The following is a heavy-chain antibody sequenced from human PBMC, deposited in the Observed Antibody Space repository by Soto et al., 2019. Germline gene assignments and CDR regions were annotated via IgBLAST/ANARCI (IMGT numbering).Heavy chain of an antibody. CDR2: VNPTGGSP. CDR3: SRDLSPY. Sequence: QVQLVQSGAEVKKPGASVKLSCKTSGYDFTRSFIHWVRQAPGQGLEWMVKVNPTGGSPTFGQKFQGQVTVTTDTSTSTVYMELSSLRSDDTAVYYCSRDLSPYWGQGTLVTVSS. J-gene: IGHJ4*02. V-gene: IGHV1-46*03. CDR1: GYDFTRSF. D-gene: IGHD3-16*02.